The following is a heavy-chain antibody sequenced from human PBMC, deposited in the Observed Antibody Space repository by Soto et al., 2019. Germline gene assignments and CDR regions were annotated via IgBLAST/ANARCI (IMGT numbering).Heavy chain of an antibody. Sequence: QVQLQESGPGLVKPSQTLSLTCTVSGVSINTGGRFWSWVRQLPGKGLEWIGYIYYTGNTGYNPSLQSRLTISVDTAKNLFSLNLRSVTAAVTALYYCAMALRPTGSPGYWYFDLWRRGTLVTVSS. V-gene: IGHV4-31*03. CDR2: IYYTGNT. D-gene: IGHD1-1*01. CDR3: AMALRPTGSPGYWYFDL. CDR1: GVSINTGGRF. J-gene: IGHJ2*01.